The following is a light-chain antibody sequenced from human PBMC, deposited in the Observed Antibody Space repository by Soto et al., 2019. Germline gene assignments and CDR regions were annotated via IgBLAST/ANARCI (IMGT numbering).Light chain of an antibody. V-gene: IGLV1-40*01. J-gene: IGLJ2*01. CDR2: GYN. CDR1: SSNIGAGYD. Sequence: QSVLTQPPSVSGAPAQRVTISCTGSSSNIGAGYDVHWYQQLPGTAPKLLVYGYNNRPSGVPDRFSVSKSGTSASLTITGLQTEDEADYYCQSYDSSLSAWVFGGGTKLTVL. CDR3: QSYDSSLSAWV.